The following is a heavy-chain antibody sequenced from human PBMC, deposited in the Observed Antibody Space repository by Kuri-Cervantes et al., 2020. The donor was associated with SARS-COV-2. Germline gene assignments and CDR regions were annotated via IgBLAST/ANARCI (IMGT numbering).Heavy chain of an antibody. J-gene: IGHJ4*02. V-gene: IGHV4-31*02. D-gene: IGHD2/OR15-2a*01. CDR1: GVSVTTFGSY. Sequence: SETLSLTCTVSGVSVTTFGSYWTWIRQPPGKGPEWVGYIYYNGSTYYNPSLRSRVIVSVDRSKNQFSLNLNSVTAADTALYYCARGAIDWGQGTLVTVSS. CDR2: IYYNGST. CDR3: ARGAID.